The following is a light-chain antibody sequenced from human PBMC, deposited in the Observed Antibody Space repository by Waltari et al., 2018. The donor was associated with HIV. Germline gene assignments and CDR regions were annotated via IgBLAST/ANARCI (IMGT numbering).Light chain of an antibody. CDR2: EGS. Sequence: QSALTQPASVSGSPGQSITISCTGTSSDVGIYNLVSWYQQYPGKAPKLMIYEGSKRPSGVSNRFSGSKSGHTASLTISGLQTEDEADYYCCSYAGSFVVFGGGTKLTVL. CDR3: CSYAGSFVV. V-gene: IGLV2-23*01. J-gene: IGLJ2*01. CDR1: SSDVGIYNL.